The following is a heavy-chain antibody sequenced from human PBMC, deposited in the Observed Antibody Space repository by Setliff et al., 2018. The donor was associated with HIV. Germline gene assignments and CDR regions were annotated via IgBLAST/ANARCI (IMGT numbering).Heavy chain of an antibody. CDR3: ASAQYNFWSGYYIPDH. D-gene: IGHD3-3*01. J-gene: IGHJ4*02. Sequence: SETLSLTCAVYGGSFSGYYWSWIRQPPGKGLEWIGEINHSGSTNYNPSLKSRVTMSVDTSKNQFSLKLSSVTAADTAVYYCASAQYNFWSGYYIPDHWGQGTLVTVS. CDR1: GGSFSGYY. CDR2: INHSGST. V-gene: IGHV4-34*01.